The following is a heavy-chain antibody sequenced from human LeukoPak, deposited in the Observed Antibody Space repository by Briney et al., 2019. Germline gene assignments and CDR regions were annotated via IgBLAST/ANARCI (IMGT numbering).Heavy chain of an antibody. CDR2: INPNSGGT. J-gene: IGHJ5*02. Sequence: ASVKVSCKASGYTFNGYYMHWVRQAPGQGLEWMGWINPNSGGTNYAQKFQGRVTMTRDTSISTAYVELSRLRSDDTAVYYCARDHILTPNWFDPWGQGTLVTVSS. D-gene: IGHD3-9*01. V-gene: IGHV1-2*02. CDR3: ARDHILTPNWFDP. CDR1: GYTFNGYY.